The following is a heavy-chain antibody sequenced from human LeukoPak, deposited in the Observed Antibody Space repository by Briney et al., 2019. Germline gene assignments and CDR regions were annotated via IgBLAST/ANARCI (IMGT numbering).Heavy chain of an antibody. D-gene: IGHD6-13*01. V-gene: IGHV3-21*04. J-gene: IGHJ4*02. CDR1: GFTFSSYS. CDR2: ISSSSSYI. Sequence: PGGSLRLSCAASGFTFSSYSMNWVRQAPGKGLEWVSSISSSSSYIYYADSVKGRFTISRDNAKNSLYLQMNSLRAEDTALYYCAKAAIAAAGPFDYWGQGTLVTVSS. CDR3: AKAAIAAAGPFDY.